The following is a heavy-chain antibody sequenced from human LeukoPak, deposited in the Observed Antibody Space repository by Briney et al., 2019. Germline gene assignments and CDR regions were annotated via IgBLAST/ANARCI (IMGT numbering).Heavy chain of an antibody. J-gene: IGHJ6*02. CDR1: GFTFSSYG. CDR2: ISYDGSNK. V-gene: IGHV3-30*03. Sequence: GGSLRLSCAASGFTFSSYGMHWVRQAPGKGLEWVAVISYDGSNKYYADSVKGRFTISRDNSKNTLYLQMNSLRAEDTAVYYCARDNYGMDVWGQGTTVTVSS. CDR3: ARDNYGMDV.